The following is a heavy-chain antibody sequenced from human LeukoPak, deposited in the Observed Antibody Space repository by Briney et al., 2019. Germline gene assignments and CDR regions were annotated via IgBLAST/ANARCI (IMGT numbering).Heavy chain of an antibody. CDR3: AKDLDYYMDV. V-gene: IGHV3-30*02. CDR2: IRYDGTNT. CDR1: GFTFSSYG. J-gene: IGHJ6*03. Sequence: PGGSLRLSCAASGFTFSSYGMHWIRQAPGKGLEWVAFIRYDGTNTYYADSVKGRFTISRDNSKNTLYLQMNSLRAEDTAVYYCAKDLDYYMDVWGKGTTVTVSS.